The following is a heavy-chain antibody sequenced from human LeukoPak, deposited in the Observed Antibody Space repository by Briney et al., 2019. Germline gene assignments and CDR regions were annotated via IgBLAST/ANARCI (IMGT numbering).Heavy chain of an antibody. Sequence: PGGSLRLSCAASGFTFSSYSMNWVRQAPGKGLDWVSYISSSSSTIYYADSVKGRFTISRDNAKNSLYLQMNSLRAEDTAVYYCARYPYYDSSGSNKSEDYWGQGTLVTVSS. J-gene: IGHJ4*02. V-gene: IGHV3-48*01. CDR1: GFTFSSYS. CDR2: ISSSSSTI. CDR3: ARYPYYDSSGSNKSEDY. D-gene: IGHD3-22*01.